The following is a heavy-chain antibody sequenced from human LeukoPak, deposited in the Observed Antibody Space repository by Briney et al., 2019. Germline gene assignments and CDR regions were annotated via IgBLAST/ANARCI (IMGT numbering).Heavy chain of an antibody. D-gene: IGHD6-13*01. Sequence: GGSLRLSCAASGFTFSSYAMSWVRQAPGKGLEWVSAISGSGGSTYYADSVKGRFTISRDNSKNTLYLQMNSLRAEDTAVYYCAKATDSSSWYPYYFDYWGQGTLVTVSS. CDR3: AKATDSSSWYPYYFDY. CDR1: GFTFSSYA. CDR2: ISGSGGST. V-gene: IGHV3-23*01. J-gene: IGHJ4*02.